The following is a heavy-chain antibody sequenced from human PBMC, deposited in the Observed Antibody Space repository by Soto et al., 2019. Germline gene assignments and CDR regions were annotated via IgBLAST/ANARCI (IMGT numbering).Heavy chain of an antibody. Sequence: ASVKVSCKASGFTFTSSAMQWVRQARGQRLEWIGWIVVGSGNTNYAQKFQERVTITRDMSTSTAYMELSSLRSEDTAVYYCAAGLGSSTSRSYYYYYYMDVWGKGTTVTVSS. J-gene: IGHJ6*03. CDR1: GFTFTSSA. CDR2: IVVGSGNT. CDR3: AAGLGSSTSRSYYYYYYMDV. V-gene: IGHV1-58*02. D-gene: IGHD2-2*01.